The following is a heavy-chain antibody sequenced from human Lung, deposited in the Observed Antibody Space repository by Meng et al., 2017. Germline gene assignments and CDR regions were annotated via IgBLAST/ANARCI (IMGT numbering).Heavy chain of an antibody. V-gene: IGHV3-21*01. CDR1: GFTFSTYS. J-gene: IGHJ4*02. Sequence: GESLKISCAASGFTFSTYSMTWVRQAPGKGLEWVSSVSSSGTYLHYADSVKGRFTISRDNAKNSLFLQMNSLRAEDTAVYYCAREHTYGGYSYHWGQGTLVTVSS. D-gene: IGHD4/OR15-4a*01. CDR2: VSSSGTYL. CDR3: AREHTYGGYSYH.